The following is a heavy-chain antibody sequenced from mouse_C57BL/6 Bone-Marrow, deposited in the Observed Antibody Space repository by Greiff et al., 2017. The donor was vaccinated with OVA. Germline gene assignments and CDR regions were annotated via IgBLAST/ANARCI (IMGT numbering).Heavy chain of an antibody. D-gene: IGHD1-1*01. CDR3: ASYYGSSYGFAY. CDR1: GYTFTDYN. V-gene: IGHV1-18*01. J-gene: IGHJ3*01. Sequence: EVQLQQSGPELVKPGASVKLPCKASGYTFTDYNMDWVKQSHGKSLEWIGDINPNNGGTIYNQKFKGKATLTVDKSSSTAYMELRSLTSEDTAVDDCASYYGSSYGFAYWGQGTLVTVSA. CDR2: INPNNGGT.